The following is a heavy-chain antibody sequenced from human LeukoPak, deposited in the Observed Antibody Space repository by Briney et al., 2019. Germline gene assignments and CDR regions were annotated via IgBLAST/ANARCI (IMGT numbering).Heavy chain of an antibody. J-gene: IGHJ4*02. Sequence: ASVKVSCKASGYTFTSYGISWVRQAPGQGLEWMGWISAYNGNTNYAQKLQGRVTMTTDTSTSTAYMELRSLRPDNTAVYYCARDSNYDFWSGYWDFDYWGQGTLVTVSS. V-gene: IGHV1-18*01. D-gene: IGHD3-3*01. CDR3: ARDSNYDFWSGYWDFDY. CDR2: ISAYNGNT. CDR1: GYTFTSYG.